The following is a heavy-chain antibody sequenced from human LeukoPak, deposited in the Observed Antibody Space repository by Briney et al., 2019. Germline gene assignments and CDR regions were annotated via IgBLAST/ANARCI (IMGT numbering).Heavy chain of an antibody. D-gene: IGHD6-6*01. CDR1: GFTFSSYA. J-gene: IGHJ4*02. Sequence: GGSLRLSCAASGFTFSSYAMSWVRQAPGKGLEWVANIKGDGGEKDFVDSLKGRFTISRDNAKKSVYLQMNSLRVEDTAVYYCARIGYSSSSFDYWGQGTLVTVSS. CDR3: ARIGYSSSSFDY. CDR2: IKGDGGEK. V-gene: IGHV3-7*01.